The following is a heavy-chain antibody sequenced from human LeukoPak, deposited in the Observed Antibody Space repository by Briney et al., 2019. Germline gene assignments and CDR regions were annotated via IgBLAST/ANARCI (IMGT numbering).Heavy chain of an antibody. J-gene: IGHJ6*02. CDR1: GFTLSSYS. V-gene: IGHV3-21*01. Sequence: PGGSLRLSCAASGFTLSSYSMNWDRQAPGKGLEWVSSISSSSSYIYYADSVKGRFTISRDNAKNSLYLQMNSLRAEDTAVYYCARGRVPAAALPYYGMDVWGQGTTVTVSS. D-gene: IGHD2-2*01. CDR3: ARGRVPAAALPYYGMDV. CDR2: ISSSSSYI.